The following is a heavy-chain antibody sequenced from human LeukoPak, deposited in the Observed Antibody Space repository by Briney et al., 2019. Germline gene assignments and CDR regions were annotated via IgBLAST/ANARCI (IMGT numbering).Heavy chain of an antibody. D-gene: IGHD3-9*01. Sequence: SETLSLTCTGSGGSISSYYWSWIRQPPGKGLEWIGYIYYSGSTNYNPSLKSRVTISVDTSKNQFSLKLSSVTAADTAVYYCARLRYFDWLFDYWGQGTLVTVSS. CDR1: GGSISSYY. J-gene: IGHJ4*02. V-gene: IGHV4-59*01. CDR3: ARLRYFDWLFDY. CDR2: IYYSGST.